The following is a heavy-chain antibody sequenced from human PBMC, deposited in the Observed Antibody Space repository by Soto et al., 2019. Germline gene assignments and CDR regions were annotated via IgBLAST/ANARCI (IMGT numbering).Heavy chain of an antibody. Sequence: QVQLVQSGAEVKKPGSSVKVSCKASGGTFSSYTISWVRQAPGQGLEWMGRIIPILGIANYAQKFQGRVTITADKSTSTAYMELISLRSEDTAVYYCARADGYNYGYYYYGMDVWGQGTTVTVSS. V-gene: IGHV1-69*02. CDR1: GGTFSSYT. CDR3: ARADGYNYGYYYYGMDV. CDR2: IIPILGIA. J-gene: IGHJ6*02. D-gene: IGHD5-12*01.